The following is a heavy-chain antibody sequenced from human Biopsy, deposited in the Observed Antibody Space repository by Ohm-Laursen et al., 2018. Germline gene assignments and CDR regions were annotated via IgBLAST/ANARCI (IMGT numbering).Heavy chain of an antibody. CDR3: ARATNSTGWPYYYFYGMDV. J-gene: IGHJ6*02. Sequence: GTLSLTCAISGGSISSDYWSWIRQTPGKGLEWIGYIYYSGSTNYNPSLKSRVTISVDASKNQFSLRLNSVTAADTAVYYCARATNSTGWPYYYFYGMDVWGQGTTVTVSS. V-gene: IGHV4-59*01. CDR1: GGSISSDY. CDR2: IYYSGST. D-gene: IGHD2/OR15-2a*01.